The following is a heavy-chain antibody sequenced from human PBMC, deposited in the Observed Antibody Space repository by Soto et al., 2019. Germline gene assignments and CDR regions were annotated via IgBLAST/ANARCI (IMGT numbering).Heavy chain of an antibody. Sequence: QVQLVQSGAEVKKPGASVKVSCKASGYTFTSYEINWVRQATGQGLEYLGWMNPNSGKTAYVQKFQGRVTMTWDTSITTAYMELGSLRSEDTAVYFCARGIKYGAYSRWFDPWGQGTLVTVSS. CDR3: ARGIKYGAYSRWFDP. CDR2: MNPNSGKT. D-gene: IGHD4-17*01. V-gene: IGHV1-8*01. CDR1: GYTFTSYE. J-gene: IGHJ5*02.